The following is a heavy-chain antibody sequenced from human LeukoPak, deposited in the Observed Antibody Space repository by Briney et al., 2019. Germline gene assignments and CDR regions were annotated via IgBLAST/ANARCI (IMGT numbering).Heavy chain of an antibody. V-gene: IGHV3-48*01. J-gene: IGHJ3*02. Sequence: PGGSLRLSCAASGFTFSTYSMNWVRQAPGKGLEWVSYISSSTTNMYYADSVKGRFTISRDKAKNSLYLQMNSLRAEDTAVYYCARARGVFDIWGQGTMATVSS. D-gene: IGHD2-8*01. CDR1: GFTFSTYS. CDR3: ARARGVFDI. CDR2: ISSSTTNM.